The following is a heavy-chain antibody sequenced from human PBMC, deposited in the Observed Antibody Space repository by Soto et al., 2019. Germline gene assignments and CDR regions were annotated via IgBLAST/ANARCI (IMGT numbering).Heavy chain of an antibody. CDR1: GFTFTSSA. V-gene: IGHV1-58*01. J-gene: IGHJ4*02. Sequence: SVKVSCKASGFTFTSSAVQWVRQARGQRLDWIGWIVVGSGNTNYAQKFQERVTITRDMSTSTAYMELSSLRSEDTAVYYCAALGPKHKDTADYWGQGTLVTVSS. CDR3: AALGPKHKDTADY. CDR2: IVVGSGNT. D-gene: IGHD5-18*01.